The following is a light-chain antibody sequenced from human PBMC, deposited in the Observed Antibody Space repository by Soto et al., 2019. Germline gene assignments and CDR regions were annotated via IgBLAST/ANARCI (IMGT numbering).Light chain of an antibody. V-gene: IGKV1-33*01. CDR2: DAS. Sequence: DIQMTQSPSSLSASVGDSVAITCRASQDISNFLNWYQQTPGKAPKLLTYDASDLETVVPSRFSGTGSGTEFTFTISNVQPEDTATYYCQQYDSLPFTFGPGTKVEIK. CDR3: QQYDSLPFT. J-gene: IGKJ3*01. CDR1: QDISNF.